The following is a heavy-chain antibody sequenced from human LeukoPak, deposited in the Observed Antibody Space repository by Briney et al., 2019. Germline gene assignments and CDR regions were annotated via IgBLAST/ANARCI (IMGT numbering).Heavy chain of an antibody. CDR2: IYYSGTT. J-gene: IGHJ4*02. CDR3: ARLNSYVRAFDF. D-gene: IGHD2-21*01. CDR1: GASISSYY. V-gene: IGHV4-59*08. Sequence: PSETLSLTCTVSGASISSYYWSCIRQPPGKGLEWIGYIYYSGTTTYNPSLKRRVTISVDKSKNQSSLNLSSVTPADTPVFSFARLNSYVRAFDFWGQGALVTVSS.